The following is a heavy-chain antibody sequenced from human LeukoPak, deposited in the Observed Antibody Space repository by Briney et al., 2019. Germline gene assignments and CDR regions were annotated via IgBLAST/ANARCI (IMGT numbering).Heavy chain of an antibody. J-gene: IGHJ4*02. CDR2: ISSSGSYI. CDR1: GFTFSSYS. V-gene: IGHV3-21*01. CDR3: ARDPRHDY. Sequence: GGSLRLSCAASGFTFSSYSMNWVRQAPGKGLEWVSSISSSGSYIYYADSVKGRFTISRDNAKNSLYLQMNSLRAEDTAVYYCARDPRHDYWGQGTLVTVSS.